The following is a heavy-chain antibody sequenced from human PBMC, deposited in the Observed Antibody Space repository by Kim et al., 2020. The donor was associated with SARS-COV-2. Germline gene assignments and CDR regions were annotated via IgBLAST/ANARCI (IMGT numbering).Heavy chain of an antibody. CDR3: ASSSAAAGMGVFDY. CDR1: GYTFTSYG. D-gene: IGHD6-13*01. V-gene: IGHV1-18*01. Sequence: ASVKVSCKASGYTFTSYGISWVRQAPGQGLEWMGWISAYNGNTNYAQKLQGRVTMTTDTSTSTAYMELRSLRSDDTAVYYCASSSAAAGMGVFDYWGQGTLVTVSS. J-gene: IGHJ4*02. CDR2: ISAYNGNT.